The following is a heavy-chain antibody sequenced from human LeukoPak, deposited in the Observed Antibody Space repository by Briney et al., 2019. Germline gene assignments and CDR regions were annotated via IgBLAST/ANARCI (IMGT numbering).Heavy chain of an antibody. CDR3: ARGGSPGAHY. J-gene: IGHJ4*02. V-gene: IGHV1-8*02. Sequence: ASVKVSCKASGYTFTSYYMHWVRQAPGQGLEWMGWMNPNSGNTGYAQKFQGRVTMTRNTSISTAYMELSSLRSEDTAVYYCARGGSPGAHYWGQGTLVTVSS. CDR1: GYTFTSYY. D-gene: IGHD3-10*01. CDR2: MNPNSGNT.